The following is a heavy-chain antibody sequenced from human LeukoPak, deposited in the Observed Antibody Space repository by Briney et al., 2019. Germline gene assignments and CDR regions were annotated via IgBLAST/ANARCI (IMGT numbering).Heavy chain of an antibody. CDR1: GYTLTELS. D-gene: IGHD1-26*01. V-gene: IGHV1-24*01. J-gene: IGHJ6*02. Sequence: ASVKVSCKVSGYTLTELSMHWVRQAPGKGLEWMGGFDPEDGETIYAQKFQGRVTMTEDTSTDTAYMELSSLRPEDTAVYYCATERLAVGATYYYYYGMDVWGQGTTVTVSS. CDR3: ATERLAVGATYYYYYGMDV. CDR2: FDPEDGET.